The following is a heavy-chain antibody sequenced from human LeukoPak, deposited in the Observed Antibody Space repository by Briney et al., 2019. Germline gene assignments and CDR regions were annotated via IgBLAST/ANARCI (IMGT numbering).Heavy chain of an antibody. CDR2: INSDESST. D-gene: IGHD4-17*01. CDR3: ASYGDYLYY. J-gene: IGHJ4*02. CDR1: GFTFSSYW. Sequence: GGSLRLSCAASGFTFSSYWMHWVHQAPGKGLVWVSRINSDESSTSYADSVKGRFTISRDNAKNTLYLQMNSLRAEDTAVYYCASYGDYLYYWGQGTLVTVSS. V-gene: IGHV3-74*01.